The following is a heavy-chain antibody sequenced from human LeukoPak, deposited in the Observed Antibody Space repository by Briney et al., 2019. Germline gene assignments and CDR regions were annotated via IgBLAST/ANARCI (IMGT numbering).Heavy chain of an antibody. CDR2: ISAYNGNT. D-gene: IGHD3-3*01. CDR3: ARDPTGDFWSGYPRWFDP. V-gene: IGHV1-18*01. Sequence: ASMKVSCKASGYTFTSYGISWVRQAPGQGLEWMGWISAYNGNTNYAQKLQGRVTMTTDTSTSTAYMELRSLRSDDTAVYYCARDPTGDFWSGYPRWFDPWGQGTLVTVSS. J-gene: IGHJ5*02. CDR1: GYTFTSYG.